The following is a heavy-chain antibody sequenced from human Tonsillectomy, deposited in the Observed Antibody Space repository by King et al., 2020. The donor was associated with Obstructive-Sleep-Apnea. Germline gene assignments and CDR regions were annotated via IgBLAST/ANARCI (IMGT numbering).Heavy chain of an antibody. CDR2: INSDGSST. D-gene: IGHD2-15*01. CDR3: ARGAGDIVVVEGAPRGASDI. Sequence: VQLVESGGGLGQPGGSLRLSCAASGFTFSNYWMHWVRQAPGKGLVWVSRINSDGSSTSYADSVKGRFTISRDNAKKTLYLQMNSLRAEDTAVYYCARGAGDIVVVEGAPRGASDIWGQGTMVAVSS. J-gene: IGHJ3*02. V-gene: IGHV3-74*01. CDR1: GFTFSNYW.